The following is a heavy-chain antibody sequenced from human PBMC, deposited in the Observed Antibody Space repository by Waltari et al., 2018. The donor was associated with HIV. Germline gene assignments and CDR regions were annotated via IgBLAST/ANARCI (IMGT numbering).Heavy chain of an antibody. J-gene: IGHJ5*02. CDR1: GFSLSSYG. CDR2: IWYDGSKK. Sequence: QVQVVESGGSLVQPGWSRRLSCAASGFSLSSYGMHWVRQAPGKGLEWVELIWYDGSKKYYGDSVKGRFTICSDKSKNTVFLQMTRLRVEDTATYYCARGEGGYTYGYNWLDLWGQGTVVTVSS. D-gene: IGHD1-26*01. CDR3: ARGEGGYTYGYNWLDL. V-gene: IGHV3-33*01.